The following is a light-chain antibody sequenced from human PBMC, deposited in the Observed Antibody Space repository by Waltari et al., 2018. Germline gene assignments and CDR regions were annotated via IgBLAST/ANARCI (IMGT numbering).Light chain of an antibody. CDR3: LISFGGAEEI. CDR2: ATG. J-gene: IGLJ2*01. V-gene: IGLV7-46*01. Sequence: QAVVTQEPSLTVSPGGTFTLTCSSSTVPVTRGHFPYWFQQKPGQSPRKRINATGNKHSCPPVRFSGSLLGGKAALTLSGAQPEDQADYYCLISFGGAEEIFGVVTKLTVL. CDR1: TVPVTRGHF.